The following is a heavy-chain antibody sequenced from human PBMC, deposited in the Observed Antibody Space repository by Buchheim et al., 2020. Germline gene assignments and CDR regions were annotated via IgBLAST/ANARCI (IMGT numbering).Heavy chain of an antibody. V-gene: IGHV3-15*01. J-gene: IGHJ5*02. CDR1: GFTFINAW. D-gene: IGHD2-15*01. CDR2: IRSKSDGATT. Sequence: EVQLVESGGGLVKPGGSLRLSCAASGFTFINAWMSWVRQAPGKGLEWVGRIRSKSDGATTDFAAPVKGRFTISRDDSGNILYLQMNSLKTEDTAVYYCTTELVVLVGATPMTWFDPWGQGTL. CDR3: TTELVVLVGATPMTWFDP.